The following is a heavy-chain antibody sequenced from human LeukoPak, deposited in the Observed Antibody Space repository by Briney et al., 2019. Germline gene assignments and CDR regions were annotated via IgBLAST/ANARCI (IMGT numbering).Heavy chain of an antibody. Sequence: NPSQTLSLTCSVSGDSISHGTRYWSWIRQSAGQGLEWIGRVYITGVTNYNPSLKTRVTISVDPSLNQFSLNLTSVTPADTAVYYCAREFLASRRNWVDPWGQGTLVTVSS. CDR3: AREFLASRRNWVDP. D-gene: IGHD6-6*01. CDR2: VYITGVT. CDR1: GDSISHGTRY. V-gene: IGHV4-61*02. J-gene: IGHJ5*02.